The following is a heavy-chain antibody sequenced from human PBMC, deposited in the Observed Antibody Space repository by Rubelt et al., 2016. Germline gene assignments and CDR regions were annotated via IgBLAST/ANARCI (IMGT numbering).Heavy chain of an antibody. CDR1: GGSFSGYY. D-gene: IGHD4-23*01. CDR2: INHSGST. Sequence: QVQLQQWGAGLLKPSETLSLTCAVYGGSFSGYYWSWIRQPPGKGLEWIGEINHSGSTNYNPPLKSRVTISVDTSKNQFSLKLSSVTAADTAVYYRARVRGNSARIDYWGQGTLVTVSS. CDR3: ARVRGNSARIDY. V-gene: IGHV4-34*01. J-gene: IGHJ4*02.